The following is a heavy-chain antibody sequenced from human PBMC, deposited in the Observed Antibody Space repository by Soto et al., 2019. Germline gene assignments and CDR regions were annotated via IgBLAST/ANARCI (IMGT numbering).Heavy chain of an antibody. Sequence: QVQLRQWGAGLLRPSETLSLTCAVYGGSFSGYYWSWIRQSPGKGLEWIGEINAGGSTNYNPSLKSRVTLSIDTSSNQFSLKLSSVTAADTAVFFCASRMGSGRYFFDHWGPGTLVTVSS. CDR3: ASRMGSGRYFFDH. CDR1: GGSFSGYY. CDR2: INAGGST. J-gene: IGHJ4*02. V-gene: IGHV4-34*01. D-gene: IGHD3-10*01.